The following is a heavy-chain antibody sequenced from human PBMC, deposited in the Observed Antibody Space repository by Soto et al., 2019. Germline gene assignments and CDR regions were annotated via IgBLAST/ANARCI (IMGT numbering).Heavy chain of an antibody. D-gene: IGHD3-3*01. CDR2: IYYSGNT. CDR3: ARAYEGYYYGMEV. Sequence: SETLSLTCTVSGGSISSYYWSWIRQPPGKGLEWIGYIYYSGNTNYNPSLKSRVTISVDTSKNQFSLKVSSVTAADTAVYYCARAYEGYYYGMEVWGPGTTVPVSS. V-gene: IGHV4-59*01. J-gene: IGHJ6*02. CDR1: GGSISSYY.